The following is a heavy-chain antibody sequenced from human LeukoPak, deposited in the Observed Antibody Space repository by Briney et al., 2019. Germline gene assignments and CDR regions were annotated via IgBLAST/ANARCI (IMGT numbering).Heavy chain of an antibody. Sequence: SETLSLTCAVYGGSFSGYYWSWIRQPPAKGLEWIGEIKHSGSTNYNPSLKSRVTISVDTSKNQFSLKLSSVTAADTAVYYCASEAMLVEVTEWDDGFDIWGQGTMVTVSS. J-gene: IGHJ3*02. CDR3: ASEAMLVEVTEWDDGFDI. CDR1: GGSFSGYY. V-gene: IGHV4-34*01. CDR2: IKHSGST. D-gene: IGHD1-26*01.